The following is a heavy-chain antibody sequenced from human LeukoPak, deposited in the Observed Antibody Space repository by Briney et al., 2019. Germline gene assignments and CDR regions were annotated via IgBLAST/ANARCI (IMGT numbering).Heavy chain of an antibody. CDR1: GYAFNDYA. CDR3: ARGRGTAGSNRDFYFFYYMDV. D-gene: IGHD6-13*01. J-gene: IGHJ6*03. V-gene: IGHV1-3*01. Sequence: GASVKVSCKASGYAFNDYAIHWVRQAPGQRFEWMGWISAANGNTKYSEKLQDRVTITRDTSASTAYMELSSLRSEDSAIYFCARGRGTAGSNRDFYFFYYMDVWGKGTTVAVSS. CDR2: ISAANGNT.